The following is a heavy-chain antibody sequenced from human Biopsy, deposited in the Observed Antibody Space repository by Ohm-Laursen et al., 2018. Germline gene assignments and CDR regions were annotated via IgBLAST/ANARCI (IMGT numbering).Heavy chain of an antibody. CDR3: ARGSNEYGGLYSPH. J-gene: IGHJ4*02. V-gene: IGHV4-59*11. D-gene: IGHD4-23*01. CDR2: ISHTGYT. CDR1: GGSFTGHY. Sequence: TLSLTCTVSGGSFTGHYWTWIRQPPGKGLEWIGHISHTGYTSYKSSLKSRVTILLDTSRKHFSLRLTSLAAADTAVYYCARGSNEYGGLYSPHWGQGTLVTVSS.